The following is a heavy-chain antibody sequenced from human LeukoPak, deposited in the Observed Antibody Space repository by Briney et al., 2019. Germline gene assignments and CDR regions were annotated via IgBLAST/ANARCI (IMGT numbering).Heavy chain of an antibody. Sequence: ASVKVSCKASGYTFTGYYMHWVRQAPGQGLEWMGWINPNSGGTNYAQKFQGRVTMTRDTSISTAYMELSRLRSDDTAVYYCARAEDRWFGELSRLDYWGQGTLVTVSS. CDR3: ARAEDRWFGELSRLDY. CDR2: INPNSGGT. D-gene: IGHD3-10*01. V-gene: IGHV1-2*02. J-gene: IGHJ4*02. CDR1: GYTFTGYY.